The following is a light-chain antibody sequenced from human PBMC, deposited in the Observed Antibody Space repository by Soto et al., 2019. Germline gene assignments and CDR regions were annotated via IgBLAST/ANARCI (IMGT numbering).Light chain of an antibody. V-gene: IGKV3-20*01. CDR2: GAS. CDR1: QSVGSNS. CDR3: QQYIRSPYT. Sequence: EIVLTQSPGALSLSPGERATLSCRASQSVGSNSLAWYQHRPGQAPRLLIYGASSRATGTPDMFSGSGSGTDFTLIISRLEPEDFAVYYCQQYIRSPYTFGQGTKLEIK. J-gene: IGKJ2*01.